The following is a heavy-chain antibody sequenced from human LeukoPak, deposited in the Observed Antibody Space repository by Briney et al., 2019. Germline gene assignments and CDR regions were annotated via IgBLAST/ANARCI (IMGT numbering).Heavy chain of an antibody. CDR2: IYYSGSS. J-gene: IGHJ4*02. D-gene: IGHD3-22*01. Sequence: SETLSLTCTVSGGSISSSYWSWIRQPPGKGLEWIGYIYYSGSSNYNPSLKSRVTISVDTSKNQFSLKVSSVTAADTAIYYCARRLYDSSGYYLDYWGQGTLVTVSS. CDR3: ARRLYDSSGYYLDY. V-gene: IGHV4-59*01. CDR1: GGSISSSY.